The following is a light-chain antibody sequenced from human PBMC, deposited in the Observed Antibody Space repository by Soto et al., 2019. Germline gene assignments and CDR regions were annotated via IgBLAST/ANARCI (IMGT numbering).Light chain of an antibody. Sequence: ELVLTQSPGTLSLSPGERATLSCRASQSVSSSYLAWYQQKPGQAPRLLIYGASSRATGIPDRFSGSGSGTDFTITISRLEPEDFAVYYCQQYGSAPRLTFGGGTKVEIK. V-gene: IGKV3-20*01. CDR1: QSVSSSY. CDR2: GAS. CDR3: QQYGSAPRLT. J-gene: IGKJ4*01.